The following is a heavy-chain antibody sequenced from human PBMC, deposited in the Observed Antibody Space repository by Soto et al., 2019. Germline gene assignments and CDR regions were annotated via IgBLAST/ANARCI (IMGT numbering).Heavy chain of an antibody. D-gene: IGHD6-19*01. CDR3: AREGGSSGWSGRPRRNNWSDP. Sequence: SQTLSLTCAISGDSVSSNSAAWNWIRQSPSRGLEWLGRTYYRSKWYNDYAVSVKSRITINPDTSKNQFSLQLNSVTPEDTAVYYCAREGGSSGWSGRPRRNNWSDPWGQGTLVTVSS. V-gene: IGHV6-1*01. CDR2: TYYRSKWYN. CDR1: GDSVSSNSAA. J-gene: IGHJ5*02.